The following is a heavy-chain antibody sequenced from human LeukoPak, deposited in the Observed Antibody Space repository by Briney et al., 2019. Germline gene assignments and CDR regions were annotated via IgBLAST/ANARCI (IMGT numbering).Heavy chain of an antibody. Sequence: SVKVSCKASGYTFTSYDINWVRQATGQGLEWMGRIIPILGIANYAQKFQGRVTITADKSTSTAYMELSSLRSEDTAVYYCARGRNYYGSEDNWFDPWGQGTLVTVSS. J-gene: IGHJ5*02. D-gene: IGHD3-10*01. CDR2: IIPILGIA. V-gene: IGHV1-69*04. CDR1: GYTFTSYD. CDR3: ARGRNYYGSEDNWFDP.